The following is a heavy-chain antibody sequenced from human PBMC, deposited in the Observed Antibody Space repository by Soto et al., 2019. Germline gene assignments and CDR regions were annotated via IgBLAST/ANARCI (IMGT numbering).Heavy chain of an antibody. CDR2: IYYSGST. CDR3: ARDPNSSSWSGWFDP. D-gene: IGHD6-13*01. V-gene: IGHV4-59*01. Sequence: QVQLQESGPGLVKPSETLSLTCTVSGGSISSYYWSWIRQPPGKGLEWIGYIYYSGSTNYNPSLKSRVTISVDTSKNQFSLKLSSVTAADTAVYYCARDPNSSSWSGWFDPWGQGTLVTVSS. J-gene: IGHJ5*02. CDR1: GGSISSYY.